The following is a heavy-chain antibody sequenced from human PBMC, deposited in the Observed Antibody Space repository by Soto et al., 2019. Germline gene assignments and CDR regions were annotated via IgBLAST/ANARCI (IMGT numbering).Heavy chain of an antibody. Sequence: PSETLSLTCTVSGGSISSGGYYWSWIRQHPGKGLEWIGYIDYSGSTNYNPSLKSRVIISADTSKNDFSLKLSSVTAADMAVYYCARGMETSGSGFDYWGQGILVTVSS. CDR1: GGSISSGGYY. V-gene: IGHV4-31*03. J-gene: IGHJ4*02. D-gene: IGHD1-26*01. CDR2: IDYSGST. CDR3: ARGMETSGSGFDY.